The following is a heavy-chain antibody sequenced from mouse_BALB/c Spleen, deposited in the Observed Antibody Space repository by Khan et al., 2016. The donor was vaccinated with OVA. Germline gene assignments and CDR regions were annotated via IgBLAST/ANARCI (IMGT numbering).Heavy chain of an antibody. CDR3: ASAYGYWYFDV. CDR2: IYTGVGDT. J-gene: IGHJ1*01. CDR1: GYAFSSYW. Sequence: QVQLQQSGAELVRPGSSVKISCKASGYAFSSYWMNWMKQRPGQGFEWIGQIYTGVGDTNDNDKIEGNATLTADKSSSTAYLQLICLTSEDSAVYFCASAYGYWYFDVWGAGTTVTVSS. D-gene: IGHD1-1*01. V-gene: IGHV1-80*01.